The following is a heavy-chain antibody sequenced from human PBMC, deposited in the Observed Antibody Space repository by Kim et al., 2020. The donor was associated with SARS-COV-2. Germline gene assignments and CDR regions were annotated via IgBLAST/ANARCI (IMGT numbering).Heavy chain of an antibody. CDR3: ARVAAAAGTGYYYGMDV. J-gene: IGHJ6*02. CDR1: GFTFSSYS. Sequence: GGSLRLSCAASGFTFSSYSMNWVRQAPGKGLEWVSSISSSSSYIYYADSVKGRFTISRDNAKNSLYLQMNSLRAEDTAVYYCARVAAAAGTGYYYGMDVWGQGTTVTVSS. CDR2: ISSSSSYI. D-gene: IGHD6-13*01. V-gene: IGHV3-21*01.